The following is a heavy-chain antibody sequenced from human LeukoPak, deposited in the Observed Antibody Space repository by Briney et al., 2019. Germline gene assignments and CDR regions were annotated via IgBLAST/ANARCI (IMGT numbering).Heavy chain of an antibody. CDR2: IYHSGST. CDR3: ASLGYYDILTGSSTYAFDI. V-gene: IGHV4-4*02. J-gene: IGHJ3*02. Sequence: PSETLSLTCAVSGGSISSSNWGSWVRQPPGKGLEWIGEIYHSGSTNYNPSLKSRVTISVDKSKNQFSLKLSSVTAADTAVYYCASLGYYDILTGSSTYAFDIWGQGTMVTVSS. D-gene: IGHD3-9*01. CDR1: GGSISSSNW.